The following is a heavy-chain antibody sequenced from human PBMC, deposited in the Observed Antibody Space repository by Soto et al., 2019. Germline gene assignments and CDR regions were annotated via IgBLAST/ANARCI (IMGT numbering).Heavy chain of an antibody. D-gene: IGHD3-9*01. J-gene: IGHJ6*02. V-gene: IGHV3-11*06. Sequence: QVQLVESGGGLVKPGGSLRLSCAASGFTFSDYYMSWIRQAPGKGLEWVSSISSSSSYIYYADSVKGRFTISRDNAKNSLYLQMNSLRAEDTAVYYCARDYDILTGYYYYYYGMDVWGQGTTVTVSS. CDR3: ARDYDILTGYYYYYYGMDV. CDR2: ISSSSSYI. CDR1: GFTFSDYY.